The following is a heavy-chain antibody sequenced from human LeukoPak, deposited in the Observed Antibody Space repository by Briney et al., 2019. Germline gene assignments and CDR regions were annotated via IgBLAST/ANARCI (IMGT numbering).Heavy chain of an antibody. D-gene: IGHD1-1*01. CDR2: IYYTGST. CDR3: ARLGIYPIQGYNYNYHYMDV. V-gene: IGHV4-59*08. CDR1: GASISSSY. Sequence: SETLSLTCTVSGASISSSYWSWIRQPPGKGLEWIGYIYYTGSTNYNPSLKSRVTISVDMSKNQFSLQLSSVTAADTAAYYYARLGIYPIQGYNYNYHYMDVWAKGTTVTVSS. J-gene: IGHJ6*03.